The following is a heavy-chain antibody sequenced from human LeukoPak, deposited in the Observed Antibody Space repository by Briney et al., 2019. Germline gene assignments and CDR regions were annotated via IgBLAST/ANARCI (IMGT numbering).Heavy chain of an antibody. CDR3: ASQTRGITGTVDS. J-gene: IGHJ4*02. Sequence: GRSLRLSCAASGFTFDDYAMHWVRQAPGKGLEWVSHIYNGGNTYYTDSVKGRFTISRDNSKNTLYLQMSSLRAEDTAVYYCASQTRGITGTVDSWGQGTLVTVSS. CDR2: IYNGGNT. CDR1: GFTFDDYA. D-gene: IGHD1-7*01. V-gene: IGHV3-53*01.